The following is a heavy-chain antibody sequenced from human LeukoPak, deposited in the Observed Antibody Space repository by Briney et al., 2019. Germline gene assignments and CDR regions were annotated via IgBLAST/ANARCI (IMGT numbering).Heavy chain of an antibody. Sequence: SETLSLTCAVYGGSFSGYYWSWIRQPPGKGLEWIGEINHSGSTNYNSSLKSRVTISVDTSQNQFSLKLSSVTAADTAVYYCGRTPNLGAHAAFDIWGQGTMVTVSS. CDR2: INHSGST. V-gene: IGHV4-34*01. CDR3: GRTPNLGAHAAFDI. CDR1: GGSFSGYY. D-gene: IGHD1-26*01. J-gene: IGHJ3*02.